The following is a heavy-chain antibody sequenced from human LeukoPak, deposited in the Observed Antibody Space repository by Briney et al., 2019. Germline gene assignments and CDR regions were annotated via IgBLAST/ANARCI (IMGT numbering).Heavy chain of an antibody. CDR2: ISGSGGST. CDR1: GFTFSSYA. Sequence: GGSLRLSCAASGFTFSSYAMSWVRQAPGKGLEWVSAISGSGGSTYYADSVKGRFTISRDNSKNTLYLQMNSLRAEDTAVYYCAKDIYTKSRASLEQLGYGFSDVWGKGTTVTVSS. CDR3: AKDIYTKSRASLEQLGYGFSDV. D-gene: IGHD1/OR15-1a*01. V-gene: IGHV3-23*01. J-gene: IGHJ6*04.